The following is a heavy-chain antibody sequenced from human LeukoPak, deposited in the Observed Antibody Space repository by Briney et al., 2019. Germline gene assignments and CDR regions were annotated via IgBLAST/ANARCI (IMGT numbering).Heavy chain of an antibody. V-gene: IGHV3-30*18. CDR2: ISYDGSNK. CDR3: AKLRIWSGYYTDY. CDR1: GFTFSSYG. Sequence: GGSLRLSCAASGFTFSSYGMHWARQAPGKGLEWVAVISYDGSNKYYADSVKGRFTISRDNSKNTLYLQMNSLRAEDTAVYYCAKLRIWSGYYTDYWGQGTLVTVSS. J-gene: IGHJ4*02. D-gene: IGHD3-3*01.